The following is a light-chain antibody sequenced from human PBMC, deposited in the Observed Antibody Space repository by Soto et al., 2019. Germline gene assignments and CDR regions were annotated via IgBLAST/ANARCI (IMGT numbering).Light chain of an antibody. J-gene: IGKJ1*01. CDR2: GAS. Sequence: EIVLTQSPATLSLFPGARATLSCRASQNVRANSLAWYQQKSGQAPRLLIYGASSRASGIPERFSGSGSERDFILSIQRLEPEDFAVYFCQQYIDSPWTFGQGTKLEI. CDR3: QQYIDSPWT. V-gene: IGKV3-20*01. CDR1: QNVRANS.